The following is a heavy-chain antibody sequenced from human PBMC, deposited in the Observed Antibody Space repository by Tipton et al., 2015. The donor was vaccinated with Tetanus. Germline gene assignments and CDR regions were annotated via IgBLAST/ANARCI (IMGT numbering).Heavy chain of an antibody. V-gene: IGHV3-33*01. D-gene: IGHD2-15*01. CDR2: SWYDGTDQ. CDR3: AREADCSGGSCFSGDFDN. Sequence: SLRLSCAASGFIFSSYGIHWVRQAPGKGLEWVAVSWYDGTDQYYADSVKGRFTLSRDNSKNTLYLEMNSLRAEDTALYYCAREADCSGGSCFSGDFDNWGQGTRVTVSP. CDR1: GFIFSSYG. J-gene: IGHJ4*02.